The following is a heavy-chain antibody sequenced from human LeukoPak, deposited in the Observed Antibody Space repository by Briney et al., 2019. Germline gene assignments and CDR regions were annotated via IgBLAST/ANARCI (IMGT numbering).Heavy chain of an antibody. Sequence: ASVKVSCKTSGYSFTSYYIHWVRQAPGQGLEWMGWMNPNSGNTAYVQKFQGRVTMTRTTSINTAYMELSGLRSADTAVYYCARGASRSFDYWGQGTLVTVSS. CDR3: ARGASRSFDY. CDR2: MNPNSGNT. V-gene: IGHV1-8*01. J-gene: IGHJ4*02. CDR1: GYSFTSYY.